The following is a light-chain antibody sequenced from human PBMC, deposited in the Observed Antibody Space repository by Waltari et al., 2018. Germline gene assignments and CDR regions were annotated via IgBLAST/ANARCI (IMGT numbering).Light chain of an antibody. Sequence: DIQMTQSPSFLSASVGDRVTITCRASQRISSYLNWYQMKPGKAPELLIYGASTVQSGVPSRFSGSGFGTDFTLTISSQQPEDFATYYCQQTYRLITFGPGTKVDLK. J-gene: IGKJ3*01. V-gene: IGKV1-39*01. CDR1: QRISSY. CDR2: GAS. CDR3: QQTYRLIT.